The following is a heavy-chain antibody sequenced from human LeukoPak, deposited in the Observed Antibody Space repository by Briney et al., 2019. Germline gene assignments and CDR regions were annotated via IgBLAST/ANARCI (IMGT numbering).Heavy chain of an antibody. Sequence: GGSLRLSCAASGFTFSSYEMNWVRQAPGKGLEWVSYISSSGSTIYYADSVKGRFTISRDNAKNSLYPQMNSLRAEDTAVYYCARGSKHYYDSSGFDYWGQGTLVTVSS. J-gene: IGHJ4*02. V-gene: IGHV3-48*03. D-gene: IGHD3-22*01. CDR3: ARGSKHYYDSSGFDY. CDR2: ISSSGSTI. CDR1: GFTFSSYE.